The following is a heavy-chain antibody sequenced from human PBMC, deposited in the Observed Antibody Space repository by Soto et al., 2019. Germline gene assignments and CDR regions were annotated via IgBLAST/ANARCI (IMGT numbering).Heavy chain of an antibody. D-gene: IGHD4-17*01. CDR3: ARDGGPIAVATVTNRLFDY. CDR1: GFTFSSYG. J-gene: IGHJ4*02. CDR2: IWYDGSNK. V-gene: IGHV3-33*01. Sequence: GGSLRLSCAASGFTFSSYGMHWVRQAPGKGLEWVAVIWYDGSNKYYADSVKGRFTISRDNSKNTLYLQMNSLRAEDTAVYYCARDGGPIAVATVTNRLFDYWGQGTLVTVSS.